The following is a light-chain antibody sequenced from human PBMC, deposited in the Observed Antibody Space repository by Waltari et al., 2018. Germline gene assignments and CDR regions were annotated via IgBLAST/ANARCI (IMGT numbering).Light chain of an antibody. Sequence: EIVLTQSPATLSLSPGERATLSCRASQSVRSYLAWYQQKPGLAPSLLIYDASNRATCIPARFSGSGSGTDFTLTICSLGPEDFAVYYCQQRSNWPPTFGQGTRLEIK. CDR3: QQRSNWPPT. CDR2: DAS. J-gene: IGKJ5*01. CDR1: QSVRSY. V-gene: IGKV3-11*01.